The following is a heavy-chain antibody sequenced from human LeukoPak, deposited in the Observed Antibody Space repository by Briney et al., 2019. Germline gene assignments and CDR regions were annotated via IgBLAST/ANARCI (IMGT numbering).Heavy chain of an antibody. CDR3: ARDGDYYGSGSYRDGFDI. J-gene: IGHJ3*02. CDR1: GFTFSSYS. Sequence: GGSLRLSSAASGFTFSSYSMNWVRQAPGKGMEWVSSISSSSSYIYYSDSVKGRFTISRDNAKNSLYLQMNSLRAEDTAVYYCARDGDYYGSGSYRDGFDIWGQGTMVTVSS. CDR2: ISSSSSYI. D-gene: IGHD3-10*01. V-gene: IGHV3-21*01.